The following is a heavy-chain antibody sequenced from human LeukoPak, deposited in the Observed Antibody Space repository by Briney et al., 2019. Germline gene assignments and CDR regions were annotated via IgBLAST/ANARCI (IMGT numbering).Heavy chain of an antibody. V-gene: IGHV1-18*01. Sequence: ASVKVSCKASGYTFTSYGISWVRQAPGQGLEWMGWISAYNGNTNYAQKLQGRVTMTTDTSTSTAYMELRSLRSDDTAVYYCARTPSTSETAAGSFDYWGQGTLVTVST. CDR2: ISAYNGNT. J-gene: IGHJ4*02. D-gene: IGHD6-13*01. CDR1: GYTFTSYG. CDR3: ARTPSTSETAAGSFDY.